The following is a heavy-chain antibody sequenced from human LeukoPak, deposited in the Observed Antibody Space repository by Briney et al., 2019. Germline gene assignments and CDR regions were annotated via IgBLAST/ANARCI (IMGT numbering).Heavy chain of an antibody. CDR3: AREVYSGGFDY. CDR2: INTNTGNP. D-gene: IGHD3-10*01. V-gene: IGHV7-4-1*02. Sequence: ASVKVSCKASGYTFTSYYMHWVRQAPGQGLEWMGWINTNTGNPTYAQGFTGRFVFSLDTSVSTAYLQISSLKAEDTAVYYCAREVYSGGFDYWGQGTLVTVSS. CDR1: GYTFTSYY. J-gene: IGHJ4*02.